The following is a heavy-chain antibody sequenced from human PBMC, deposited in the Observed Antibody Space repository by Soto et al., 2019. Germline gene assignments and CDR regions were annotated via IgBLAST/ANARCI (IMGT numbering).Heavy chain of an antibody. J-gene: IGHJ6*03. Sequence: PGGSLRLSCAASGFTFSNACMSWVRQAPGKGLEWVGRIKSKTDGGTTDYAAPVKGRFTISRDDSKNTLYLQMNSLKTEDTAVYYCGTGEYYYYMDVWGKGTTVTVSS. CDR2: IKSKTDGGTT. V-gene: IGHV3-15*01. CDR3: GTGEYYYYMDV. CDR1: GFTFSNAC. D-gene: IGHD3-16*01.